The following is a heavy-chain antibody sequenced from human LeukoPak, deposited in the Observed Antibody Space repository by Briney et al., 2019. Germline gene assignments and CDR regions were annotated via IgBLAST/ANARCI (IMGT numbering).Heavy chain of an antibody. D-gene: IGHD5-18*01. J-gene: IGHJ4*02. Sequence: SETLSLTCTVSGGSISSGSYYWSWIRQPAGKGLEWIGRIYTSGSTNYNPSLKSRVTISVDTSKNQFSLKLSSVTAADTAVYYCARVGSSDTAMAQFDYWGQGTLVTVSS. CDR3: ARVGSSDTAMAQFDY. CDR1: GGSISSGSYY. V-gene: IGHV4-61*02. CDR2: IYTSGST.